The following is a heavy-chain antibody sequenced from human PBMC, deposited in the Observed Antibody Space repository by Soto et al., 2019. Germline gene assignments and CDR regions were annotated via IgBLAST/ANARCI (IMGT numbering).Heavy chain of an antibody. CDR2: IWYDGSNK. V-gene: IGHV3-33*01. Sequence: QVQLVESGGGVVQPGRSLRLSCAASGFTFSSYGMHWVRQAPGKGLEWVAVIWYDGSNKYYADSVKGRFTISRDNSKTTLYLQMNSLRAEDTAVYYCATLPVAADGMDVWGQGTTVTVSS. CDR1: GFTFSSYG. J-gene: IGHJ6*02. CDR3: ATLPVAADGMDV. D-gene: IGHD6-19*01.